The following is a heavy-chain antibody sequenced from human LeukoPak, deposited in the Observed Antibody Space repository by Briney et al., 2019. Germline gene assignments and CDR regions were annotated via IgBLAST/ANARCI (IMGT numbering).Heavy chain of an antibody. CDR1: GFTFSSYE. CDR2: ISGSGEAI. Sequence: PGGSLRLSCAASGFTFSSYEMNWVRQAPGKGLEWISYISGSGEAIFYADSVQGRFTISRDNAKNSIYLQMNTLRAEDTAVYYCARTYGSGPLDYGGQGTLVTVSS. D-gene: IGHD2-15*01. V-gene: IGHV3-48*03. CDR3: ARTYGSGPLDY. J-gene: IGHJ4*02.